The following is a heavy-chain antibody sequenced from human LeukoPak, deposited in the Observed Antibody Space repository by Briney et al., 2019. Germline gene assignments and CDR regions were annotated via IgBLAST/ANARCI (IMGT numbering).Heavy chain of an antibody. CDR2: IYYSGST. V-gene: IGHV4-31*03. CDR3: AREGGYCSSTSCFT. Sequence: SETLSLTCTVSGGSISSGGYYWSWIRQHAGKGLEWIGYIYYSGSTYYNPSLKSRVTISVDTSKNQFSLKLSSVTAADTAVYYCAREGGYCSSTSCFTWGQGTLVTVSS. D-gene: IGHD2-2*01. CDR1: GGSISSGGYY. J-gene: IGHJ5*02.